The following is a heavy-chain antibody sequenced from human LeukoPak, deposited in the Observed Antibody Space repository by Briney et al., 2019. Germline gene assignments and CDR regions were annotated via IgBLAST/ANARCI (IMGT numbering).Heavy chain of an antibody. CDR1: GYSISSGYY. V-gene: IGHV4-38-2*02. CDR3: AGDGSFNWFDP. Sequence: PSETLSPTCTVSGYSISSGYYWGWIRQPPGKGLEWIGSIYHSGSTYYNPSLKSRVTISVDTSKNQFSLKLSSVTAADTAVYYCAGDGSFNWFDPWGQGTLVTVSS. CDR2: IYHSGST. J-gene: IGHJ5*02.